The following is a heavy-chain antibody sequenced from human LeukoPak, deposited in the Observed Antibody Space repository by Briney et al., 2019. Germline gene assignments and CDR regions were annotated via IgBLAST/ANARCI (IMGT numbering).Heavy chain of an antibody. Sequence: PGGSLRLSCAASGFTFSSYGMSWVRQAPGKGLEWVSAISGSGGSTYYADSVKGRFTISRDNSKNTLYLQMNSLRAEDTAVYYCAKESYGSGSYYKSGWFDPWGQGTLVTVSS. CDR1: GFTFSSYG. CDR3: AKESYGSGSYYKSGWFDP. J-gene: IGHJ5*02. CDR2: ISGSGGST. D-gene: IGHD3-10*01. V-gene: IGHV3-23*01.